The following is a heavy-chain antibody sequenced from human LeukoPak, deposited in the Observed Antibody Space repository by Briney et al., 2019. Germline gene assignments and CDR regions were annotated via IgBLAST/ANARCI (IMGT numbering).Heavy chain of an antibody. D-gene: IGHD5-24*01. CDR2: INTSGNS. Sequence: SETLSLTCTVSGGSISGDYWSWIRQPAGKGLEWIGRINTSGNSNYNPSLKSRVTMSVDTSKNQFSLKLSSVTAADTAVYYCARGEMATITAFDYWGQGTLVTVSS. J-gene: IGHJ4*02. CDR1: GGSISGDY. CDR3: ARGEMATITAFDY. V-gene: IGHV4-4*07.